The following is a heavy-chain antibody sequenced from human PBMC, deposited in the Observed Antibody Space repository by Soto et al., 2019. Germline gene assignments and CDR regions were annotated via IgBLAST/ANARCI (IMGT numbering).Heavy chain of an antibody. CDR2: IYYSGST. J-gene: IGHJ4*02. Sequence: SETLSLTCTVSRGSIISYYWSWIRQPPGKGLEWIGYIYYSGSTNYNPSLKSRVTISVDTSKNHFSLKLSSVTAADTAVYYCARHVVPAANYFDYWGQGTLVTVSS. CDR3: ARHVVPAANYFDY. D-gene: IGHD2-2*01. V-gene: IGHV4-59*08. CDR1: RGSIISYY.